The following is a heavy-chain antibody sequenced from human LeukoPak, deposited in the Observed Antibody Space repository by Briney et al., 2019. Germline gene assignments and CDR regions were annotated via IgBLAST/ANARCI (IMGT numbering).Heavy chain of an antibody. CDR1: GYTFTSYY. CDR2: INPSGGST. D-gene: IGHD3-9*01. V-gene: IGHV1-46*01. CDR3: VRDSWVYDILTGYRKNWFDP. J-gene: IGHJ5*02. Sequence: ASVKVSCKASGYTFTSYYMHWVRQAPGQGLEWMGIINPSGGSTSYAQKFQGRVTMTRDTSTNTAYMELKSLRSDDTAVYYCVRDSWVYDILTGYRKNWFDPWGQGTLVTVSS.